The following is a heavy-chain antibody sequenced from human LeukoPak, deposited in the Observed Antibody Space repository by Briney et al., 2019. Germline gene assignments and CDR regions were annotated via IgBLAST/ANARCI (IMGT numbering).Heavy chain of an antibody. D-gene: IGHD6-6*01. CDR3: TTCDYVAARLDY. J-gene: IGHJ4*02. CDR2: ISASGGGT. Sequence: PGGSLRLSCAASGFTFSDYAMTWVRQAPGKGLEWVSAISASGGGTFYANSVKGRFTIFRDNSQNTLYLQMNSLRVEDTATYSCTTCDYVAARLDYWGQGSLVTVSS. CDR1: GFTFSDYA. V-gene: IGHV3-23*01.